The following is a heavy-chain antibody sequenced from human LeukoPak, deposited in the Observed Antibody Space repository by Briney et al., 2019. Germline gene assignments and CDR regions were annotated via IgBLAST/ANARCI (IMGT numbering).Heavy chain of an antibody. D-gene: IGHD5-24*01. CDR1: GFTFSDYY. V-gene: IGHV3-11*04. CDR2: ISSGGSPI. J-gene: IGHJ6*03. Sequence: PGGSLRLSCAASGFTFSDYYMSWIRQAPGKGLEWVSYISSGGSPIYYADSVKGRFTISRDNSKNTLYLQMNSLRAEDTAVYYCARNTMATMRIYYYYYYMDVWGKGTTVTVSS. CDR3: ARNTMATMRIYYYYYYMDV.